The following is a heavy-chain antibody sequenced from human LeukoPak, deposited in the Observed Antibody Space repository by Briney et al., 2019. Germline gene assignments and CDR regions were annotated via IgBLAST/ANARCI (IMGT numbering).Heavy chain of an antibody. CDR1: GYTFTNYG. J-gene: IGHJ6*02. V-gene: IGHV1-18*01. CDR2: MNPNSGNT. Sequence: ASVKVSCKASGYTFTNYGISWVRQATGQGLEWMGWMNPNSGNTGYAQKLQGRVTMTTDTSTSTAYMELRSLRSDDTAVYYCARDCSGGSCYLYYYYYGMDVWGQGTTVTVSS. D-gene: IGHD2-15*01. CDR3: ARDCSGGSCYLYYYYYGMDV.